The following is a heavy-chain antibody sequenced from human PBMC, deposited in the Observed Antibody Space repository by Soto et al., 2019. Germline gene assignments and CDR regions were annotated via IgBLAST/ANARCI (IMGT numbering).Heavy chain of an antibody. CDR2: ISGGGTTM. J-gene: IGHJ4*02. CDR1: GFRFSDHY. D-gene: IGHD3-10*01. Sequence: QVQLVESGGGLVEPGGSLRLSCAASGFRFSDHYMTWIRQAPGKGLEWVSKISGGGTTMYYADSVKGRFTVSRDNAKNSLYLHMNSLRAEDTAVYYCAGDPYYYGSAFWGQGTLVTVSS. CDR3: AGDPYYYGSAF. V-gene: IGHV3-11*01.